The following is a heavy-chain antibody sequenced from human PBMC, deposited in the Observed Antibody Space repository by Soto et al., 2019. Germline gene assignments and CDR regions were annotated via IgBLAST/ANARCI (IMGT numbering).Heavy chain of an antibody. J-gene: IGHJ5*02. CDR3: ARDARVVP. CDR2: IKRSADT. V-gene: IGHV3-53*01. D-gene: IGHD3-16*02. Sequence: PGGSLRLSCAASGFIVSSNYMTWVRQAPGKGLEWVSVIKRSADTYYADSVKGRFVISRDNAKNTLYLQMNSLRAEDTAVYYCARDARVVPWGQGTLVTVSS. CDR1: GFIVSSNY.